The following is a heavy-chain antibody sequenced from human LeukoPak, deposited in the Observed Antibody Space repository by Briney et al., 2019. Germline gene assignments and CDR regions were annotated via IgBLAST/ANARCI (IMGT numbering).Heavy chain of an antibody. V-gene: IGHV4-59*08. CDR2: IYYTGST. CDR3: ARHISRAATLD. Sequence: SETLSLTCSVSGGSMSNYYGSWIRQPPGKGLEWIAYIYYTGSTYYNPSLKSRVTMSVDTSKNQFSLTLSSVTAADTAVYYCARHISRAATLDWGQGTLVTVSS. J-gene: IGHJ4*02. CDR1: GGSMSNYY. D-gene: IGHD3-3*02.